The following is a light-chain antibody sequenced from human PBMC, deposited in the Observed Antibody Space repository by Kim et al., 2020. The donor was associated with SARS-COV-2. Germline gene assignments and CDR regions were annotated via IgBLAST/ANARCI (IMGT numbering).Light chain of an antibody. J-gene: IGLJ2*01. CDR1: SGPSDTF. Sequence: SVTLTCTLSSGPSDTFIAWLQQQPEKGPRYLMEVNSDGSPNRGDGIPARFSGSRSGAERYLTISSLQSEDEGDYYCQTWDTGIRVFGGGTQLTVL. CDR2: VNSDGSP. CDR3: QTWDTGIRV. V-gene: IGLV4-69*01.